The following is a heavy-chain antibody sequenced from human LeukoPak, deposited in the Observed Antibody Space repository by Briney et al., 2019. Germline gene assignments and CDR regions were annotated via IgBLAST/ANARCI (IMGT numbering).Heavy chain of an antibody. CDR3: AKGEIQLWGWEYYFDY. V-gene: IGHV3-74*01. Sequence: GGSLRLSCAASGFTFSSYWMHWVRQAPGKGLVWVSRINSDGSSTSYADSVKGRFTISRDNAKNTLYLQMNSLRAEDTAVYYCAKGEIQLWGWEYYFDYWGQGTLVTVSS. D-gene: IGHD5-18*01. CDR1: GFTFSSYW. CDR2: INSDGSST. J-gene: IGHJ4*02.